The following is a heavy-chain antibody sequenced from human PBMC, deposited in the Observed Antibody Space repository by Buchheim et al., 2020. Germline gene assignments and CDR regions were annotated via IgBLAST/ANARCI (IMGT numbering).Heavy chain of an antibody. J-gene: IGHJ6*02. V-gene: IGHV3-48*02. CDR3: ARVLVAGRYISDIYYYDYAMDV. D-gene: IGHD3-10*01. CDR2: ISSSSITI. Sequence: EVQLVESGGGLVQPGGSLRLSCVASGFTFSDYTMNWVRQAPGKGLEWVSYISSSSITIHYADSVKGRFTISRDNAKNSLYLKMNILRDEDTAVYYCARVLVAGRYISDIYYYDYAMDVWGQGTT. CDR1: GFTFSDYT.